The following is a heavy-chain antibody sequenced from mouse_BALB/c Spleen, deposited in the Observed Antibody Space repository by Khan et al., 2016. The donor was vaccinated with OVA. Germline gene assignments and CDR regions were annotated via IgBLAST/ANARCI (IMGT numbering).Heavy chain of an antibody. CDR1: GFTFSTYG. J-gene: IGHJ3*01. D-gene: IGHD2-13*01. CDR2: ISSGGSYT. V-gene: IGHV5-6*01. Sequence: EVELVESGGDLVKPGGSLKLSCAASGFTFSTYGMSWVRQTPDKRLEWVATISSGGSYTYYPDNVKGRFTFSRDNAKNTLYKQMRSLKSEDKAMYYWARLAYNDNGEGFAYWGQGTLVTVSA. CDR3: ARLAYNDNGEGFAY.